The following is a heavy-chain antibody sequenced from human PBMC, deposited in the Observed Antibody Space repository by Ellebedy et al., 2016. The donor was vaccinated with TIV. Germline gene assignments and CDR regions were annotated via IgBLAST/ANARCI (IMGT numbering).Heavy chain of an antibody. V-gene: IGHV3-7*01. CDR2: INQHGTEI. CDR1: GFTFSDYW. Sequence: GESLKISXAASGFTFSDYWMHWVRQAPGKGLKWVANINQHGTEIYYVDSVKGRFTISRDNTEASLYLQMHSLRVEDTALYYCVRALAAAASYWGQGTLVTVSS. J-gene: IGHJ4*02. D-gene: IGHD6-13*01. CDR3: VRALAAAASY.